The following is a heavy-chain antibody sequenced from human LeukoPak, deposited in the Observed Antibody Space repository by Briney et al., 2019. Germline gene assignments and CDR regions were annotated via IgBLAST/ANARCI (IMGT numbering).Heavy chain of an antibody. CDR1: GFTFSSYA. Sequence: GGSLRLSCAASGFTFSSYAMHWVHQAPGKGLEWVAVISYDGSNKYYADSVKGRFTISRDNSKNTLYLQMNSLRAEDTAVYYCAKDGCSGGSCYSNYYYGMDVWGQGTTVTVSS. CDR2: ISYDGSNK. V-gene: IGHV3-30-3*01. J-gene: IGHJ6*02. D-gene: IGHD2-15*01. CDR3: AKDGCSGGSCYSNYYYGMDV.